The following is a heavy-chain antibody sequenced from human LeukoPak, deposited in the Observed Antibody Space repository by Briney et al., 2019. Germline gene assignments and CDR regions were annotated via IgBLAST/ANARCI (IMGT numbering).Heavy chain of an antibody. CDR1: GGSISSSSYY. CDR2: IYYSGST. CDR3: ARQPHVRYHWFDP. V-gene: IGHV4-39*01. Sequence: SETLSLTCTVSGGSISSSSYYWGWIRQPPGKGLEWIGSIYYSGSTYYNPSLKSRVTISVDTSKNQFSLKLSSVTAADTAVYYCARQPHVRYHWFDPWGQGTLVTVSS. D-gene: IGHD3-10*01. J-gene: IGHJ5*02.